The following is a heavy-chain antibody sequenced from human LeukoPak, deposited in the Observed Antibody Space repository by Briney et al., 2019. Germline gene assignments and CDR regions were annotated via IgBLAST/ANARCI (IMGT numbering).Heavy chain of an antibody. J-gene: IGHJ4*02. D-gene: IGHD1-26*01. V-gene: IGHV3-23*01. CDR1: GFTFCIYA. CDR2: ISGGVGST. Sequence: GGSLRLSCAASGFTFCIYAMSWVRQAPGKGLEWVSAISGGVGSTYYADSVKGRFTLSRDNSENTLYLQMNSLRAEDTAVYYCAKGVGATTRLYYFDYWGQGTLVTVSS. CDR3: AKGVGATTRLYYFDY.